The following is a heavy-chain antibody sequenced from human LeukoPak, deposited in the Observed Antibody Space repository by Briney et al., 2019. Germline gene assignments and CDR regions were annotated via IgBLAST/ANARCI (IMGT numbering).Heavy chain of an antibody. V-gene: IGHV1-2*06. CDR2: INPNSGGA. CDR1: GYTFIGYY. Sequence: RVASVKVSYKASGYTFIGYYLHWVRQAPGQGPEWMGHINPNSGGADYAQKFQGRVTMTRDTSISTVYMELSRLRSDDTAVYYCARDSPIVGTFYAFDIWGQGTMVTVSP. D-gene: IGHD1-26*01. CDR3: ARDSPIVGTFYAFDI. J-gene: IGHJ3*02.